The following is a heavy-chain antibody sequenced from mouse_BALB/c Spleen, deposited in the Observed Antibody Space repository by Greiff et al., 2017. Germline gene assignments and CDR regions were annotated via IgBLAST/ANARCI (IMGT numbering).Heavy chain of an antibody. Sequence: EVKLVESGPELVKPGASVKMSCKASGYTFTSYVMHWVKQKPGQGLEWIGYINPYNDGTKYNEKFKGKATLTSDKSSSTAYMELSSLTSEDSAVYYCARKGYYYGSSFYAMDYWGQGTSVTVSS. J-gene: IGHJ4*01. CDR1: GYTFTSYV. CDR3: ARKGYYYGSSFYAMDY. V-gene: IGHV1-14*01. CDR2: INPYNDGT. D-gene: IGHD1-1*01.